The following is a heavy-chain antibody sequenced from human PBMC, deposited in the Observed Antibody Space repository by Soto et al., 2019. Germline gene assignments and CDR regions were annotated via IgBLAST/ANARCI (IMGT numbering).Heavy chain of an antibody. D-gene: IGHD3-3*01. J-gene: IGHJ6*02. Sequence: PSETLSLTCTVSGGSISSGGYYWSWIRQHPGKGLEWIGYIYYSGSTYYNPSLKSRVTISVDKSKNQFSLKLSSVTAADTAVYYCARGILLGMDVWGQGTTVTVSS. CDR1: GGSISSGGYY. V-gene: IGHV4-31*03. CDR2: IYYSGST. CDR3: ARGILLGMDV.